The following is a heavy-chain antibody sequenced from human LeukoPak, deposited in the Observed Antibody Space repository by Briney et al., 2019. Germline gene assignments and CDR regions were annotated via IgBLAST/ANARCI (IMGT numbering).Heavy chain of an antibody. CDR1: GFTFSSYA. Sequence: GGSLRLSCAASGFTFSSYAMSWVRQAPGKGLEWISTISGSGGGTYYADSVKGRFTISRDNSKNTLSLQMNSLRAEDTAVYHCAKGLVGTEYFQHWGQGTLVTVSS. V-gene: IGHV3-23*01. D-gene: IGHD2-8*02. CDR3: AKGLVGTEYFQH. CDR2: ISGSGGGT. J-gene: IGHJ1*01.